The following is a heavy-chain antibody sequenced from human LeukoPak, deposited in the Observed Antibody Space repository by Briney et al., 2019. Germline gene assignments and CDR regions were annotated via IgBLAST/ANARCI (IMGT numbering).Heavy chain of an antibody. D-gene: IGHD6-13*01. CDR3: ARRIAAAPMSWFDP. Sequence: SQTLSLTCTVSGGSISSGSYYWSWIRQPAGKGLEWIGRIYTSGSTNYNPFLKSRVTISVDTSKNQFSLKLSPVTAADTAVYYCARRIAAAPMSWFDPWGQGTLVTVSS. J-gene: IGHJ5*02. CDR2: IYTSGST. V-gene: IGHV4-61*02. CDR1: GGSISSGSYY.